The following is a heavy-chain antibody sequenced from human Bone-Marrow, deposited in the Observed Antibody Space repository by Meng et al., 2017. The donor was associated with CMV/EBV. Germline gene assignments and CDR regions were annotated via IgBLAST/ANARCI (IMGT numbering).Heavy chain of an antibody. D-gene: IGHD4-23*01. V-gene: IGHV3-21*01. CDR3: ARGESSYGGNGLDY. J-gene: IGHJ4*02. Sequence: GGSLRLSCAASGFTFSTSSMNWVRQAPGKGLEWVSSITSSSNYIYYADSVKGRFTISRDNAKNSLYLQMNSLRAEDTAVYYCARGESSYGGNGLDYWGQGTLVTVYS. CDR1: GFTFSTSS. CDR2: ITSSSNYI.